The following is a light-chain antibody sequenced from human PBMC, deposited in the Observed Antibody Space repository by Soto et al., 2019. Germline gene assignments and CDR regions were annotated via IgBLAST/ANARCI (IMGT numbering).Light chain of an antibody. CDR2: DDS. J-gene: IGLJ1*01. V-gene: IGLV3-21*02. Sequence: SYELTQPPSVSVAPGQTARITCGGNNIGGKSVHWYQQKPRQAPVLVVYDDSDRPSGIPDRFSGSNSGDTATLTIRRVEAGDEADYYCHVWDSSSDHYVFGTGTKLTVL. CDR1: NIGGKS. CDR3: HVWDSSSDHYV.